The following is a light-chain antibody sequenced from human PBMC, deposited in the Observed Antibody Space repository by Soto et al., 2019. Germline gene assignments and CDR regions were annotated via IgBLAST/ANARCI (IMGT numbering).Light chain of an antibody. J-gene: IGLJ2*01. CDR1: SGSVSTSYY. CDR3: VLYMGSGTVV. V-gene: IGLV8-61*01. CDR2: STN. Sequence: QSVVTQEPSFSVSPGGTATLTCGLSSGSVSTSYYPSWYQQTPGQAPRTLIYSTNTRSSGVPDRFSGSILGNKAALTITGAQADDESDYYCVLYMGSGTVVFGGGTKVTVL.